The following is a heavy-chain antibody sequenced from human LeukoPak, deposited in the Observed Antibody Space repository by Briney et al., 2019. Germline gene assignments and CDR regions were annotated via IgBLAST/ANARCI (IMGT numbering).Heavy chain of an antibody. V-gene: IGHV3-23*01. CDR3: AKARGGYDLGGSGWTFDY. Sequence: GGSLRLSCAASGFTFSSYAMSWVRQAPGKGLEWVSAISGSGGSTYYADSVKGRFTISRDSSKNTLYLQMNSLRAEDTAVYYCAKARGGYDLGGSGWTFDYWGQGTLVTVSS. J-gene: IGHJ4*02. CDR2: ISGSGGST. CDR1: GFTFSSYA. D-gene: IGHD5-12*01.